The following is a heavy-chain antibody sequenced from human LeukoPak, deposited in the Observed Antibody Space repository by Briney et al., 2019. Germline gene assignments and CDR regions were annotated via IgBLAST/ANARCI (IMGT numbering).Heavy chain of an antibody. J-gene: IGHJ4*02. CDR1: GYTFTSYG. CDR2: ISAYNGNT. V-gene: IGHV1-18*01. Sequence: ASVKVSCXASGYTFTSYGISWVRRAPGQGLEWMGWISAYNGNTNYAQKLQGRVTMTTDTSTSTAYMELRSLRSDDTAVYYCARVRLQMYQLLPEANDYWGQGTLVTVSS. D-gene: IGHD2-2*01. CDR3: ARVRLQMYQLLPEANDY.